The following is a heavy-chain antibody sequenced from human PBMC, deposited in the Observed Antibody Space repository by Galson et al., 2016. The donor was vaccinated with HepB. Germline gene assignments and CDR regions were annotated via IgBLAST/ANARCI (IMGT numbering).Heavy chain of an antibody. V-gene: IGHV1-69*13. J-gene: IGHJ4*02. Sequence: SVKVSCKASGGTVSNYASTWVRQAPGQGLEWMGGMIPVFGTSNNAQKFQGRLTLTADESTSTAYMELSSLGSEDTAVYYCARGMSWELPQILDYWGQGTRVTVSS. CDR1: GGTVSNYA. D-gene: IGHD1-26*01. CDR3: ARGMSWELPQILDY. CDR2: MIPVFGTS.